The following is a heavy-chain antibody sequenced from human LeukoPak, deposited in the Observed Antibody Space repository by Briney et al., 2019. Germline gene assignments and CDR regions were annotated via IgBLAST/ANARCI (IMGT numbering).Heavy chain of an antibody. CDR2: IVVGSGNT. Sequence: ASVKVSCKTSGFTFTSSAMQWARQARGQRLEWIGWIVVGSGNTNYAQVFQERVTITRDMSTRTAYMELSSLRSEDTAVYYCAALRFGSGSYSFDYWGQGTLVTVSS. D-gene: IGHD3-10*01. V-gene: IGHV1-58*02. CDR3: AALRFGSGSYSFDY. J-gene: IGHJ4*02. CDR1: GFTFTSSA.